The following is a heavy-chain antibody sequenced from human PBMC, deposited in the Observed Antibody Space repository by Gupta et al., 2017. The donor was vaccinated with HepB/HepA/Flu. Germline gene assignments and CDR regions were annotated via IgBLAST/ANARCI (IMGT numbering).Heavy chain of an antibody. Sequence: QVQLQQWGAGLLKPSETLSLTCAVYGGSFSGYYWSWIRQPPGKGLEWIGEINHSGSTNYNPSLKSRVTISVDTSKNQFSLKLSSVTAADTAVYYCARVERGPGVDYWGQGTLVTVSS. J-gene: IGHJ4*02. CDR3: ARVERGPGVDY. CDR1: GGSFSGYY. D-gene: IGHD2-2*01. CDR2: INHSGST. V-gene: IGHV4-34*01.